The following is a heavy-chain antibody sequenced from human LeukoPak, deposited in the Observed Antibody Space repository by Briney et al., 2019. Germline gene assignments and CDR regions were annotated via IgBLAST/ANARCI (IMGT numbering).Heavy chain of an antibody. CDR3: ARQRVTARPGDYYYGMDV. CDR1: GYSFTSYW. CDR2: IYPGDSDT. Sequence: GESLKISCKGSGYSFTSYWIGWVRQLPGKGLEWMGIIYPGDSDTRYSPSFQGQVTISADKSISTAYLQCSSLKASDTAMYFCARQRVTARPGDYYYGMDVWGQGTTVTVSS. V-gene: IGHV5-51*01. D-gene: IGHD6-6*01. J-gene: IGHJ6*02.